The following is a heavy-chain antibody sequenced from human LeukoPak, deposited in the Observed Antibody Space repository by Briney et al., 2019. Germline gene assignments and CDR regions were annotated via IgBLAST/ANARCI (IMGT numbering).Heavy chain of an antibody. J-gene: IGHJ4*02. Sequence: GGSLRLSCAASEFSVSDNYMSWVRQAPGGGLEWVSVLYSGGDRHYADSVKGRFTISGDSSKNTLVLQMTNLRAEDTGVYYCAGGVVAPDYWGQGILVTVSS. V-gene: IGHV3-66*01. CDR1: EFSVSDNY. CDR2: LYSGGDR. CDR3: AGGVVAPDY. D-gene: IGHD2-15*01.